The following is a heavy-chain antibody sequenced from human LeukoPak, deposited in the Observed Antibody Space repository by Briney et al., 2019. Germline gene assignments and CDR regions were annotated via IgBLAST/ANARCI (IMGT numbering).Heavy chain of an antibody. CDR3: ARAYYYDSSGYL. CDR1: GFTFSSYA. J-gene: IGHJ4*02. Sequence: GGSLRLSCAASGFTFSSYAMSWVRQAPGKGLEWVANIKQDGTEILYMDSVKGRFTISRDNAKNSLFLQMNSLRVEDTAVYYCARAYYYDSSGYLWGQGTLVTVSS. CDR2: IKQDGTEI. V-gene: IGHV3-7*01. D-gene: IGHD3-22*01.